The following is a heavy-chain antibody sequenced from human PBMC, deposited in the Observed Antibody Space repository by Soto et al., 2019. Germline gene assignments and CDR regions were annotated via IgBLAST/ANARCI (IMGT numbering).Heavy chain of an antibody. CDR1: GFTFSSYS. J-gene: IGHJ5*02. CDR2: ISSSSSTI. CDR3: ARDQPSYYYGSGNNWFDP. Sequence: GGSLRLSCAASGFTFSSYSMNWVRQAPGKGLEWVSYISSSSSTIYYADSVKGRFTISRDNAKNSLYLQMNSLRAEDTAVYYCARDQPSYYYGSGNNWFDPWGQGTLVTISS. D-gene: IGHD3-10*01. V-gene: IGHV3-48*01.